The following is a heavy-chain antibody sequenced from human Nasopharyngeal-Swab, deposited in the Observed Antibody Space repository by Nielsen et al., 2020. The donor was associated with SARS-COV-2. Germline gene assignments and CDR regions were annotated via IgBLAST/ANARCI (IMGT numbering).Heavy chain of an antibody. Sequence: RQAAGKGLEGSGEINHSGSTNYNPPLKSRVTISVDTSKNQYSLKLSSVTAADTAVYYCARGLVMGIFGVVISSKYFDYWGQGTLVTVSS. CDR2: INHSGST. D-gene: IGHD3-3*01. V-gene: IGHV4-34*01. J-gene: IGHJ4*02. CDR3: ARGLVMGIFGVVISSKYFDY.